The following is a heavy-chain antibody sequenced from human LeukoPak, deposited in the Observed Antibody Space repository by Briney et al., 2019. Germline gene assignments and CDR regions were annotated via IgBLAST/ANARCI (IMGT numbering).Heavy chain of an antibody. CDR3: ARHDSSGYYWGTDY. D-gene: IGHD3-22*01. CDR1: GFTFDDYG. CDR2: INWNGGST. V-gene: IGHV3-20*01. J-gene: IGHJ4*02. Sequence: PGGSLRLSCAASGFTFDDYGMSWVRQAPGKGLEWVSGINWNGGSTGYADSVKGRFTISRDNAKNSLYLQMNSLRAEDTALYHCARHDSSGYYWGTDYWGQGTLVTVSS.